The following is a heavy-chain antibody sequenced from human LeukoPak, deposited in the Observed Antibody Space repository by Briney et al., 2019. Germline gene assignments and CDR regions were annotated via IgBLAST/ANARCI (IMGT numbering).Heavy chain of an antibody. CDR3: ARDRWYYYDSSDYYHDAFDI. V-gene: IGHV3-53*05. CDR1: GFSVSSNY. CDR2: IYSGGTT. Sequence: PGGSLRLSCAASGFSVSSNYVSWVRQAPGKGLEWVSVIYSGGTTYYADSIKGRFTISRDNSKNTLYLQMNSLRAEDTAVYYCARDRWYYYDSSDYYHDAFDIWGQGTMVTVSS. J-gene: IGHJ3*02. D-gene: IGHD3-22*01.